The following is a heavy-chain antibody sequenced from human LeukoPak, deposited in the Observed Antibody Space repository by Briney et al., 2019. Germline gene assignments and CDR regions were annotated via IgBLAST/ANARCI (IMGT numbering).Heavy chain of an antibody. CDR1: GYTFTSYA. CDR2: INAGNGNT. Sequence: GASVNVSCKASGYTFTSYAMHWVRQAPGQRLEWMGWINAGNGNTKYSQKFQGRVTITRDTSASTAYMELSSLRSEDTAVYYCARGGVTMVRGVIITWEFDYWGQGTLVTVSS. CDR3: ARGGVTMVRGVIITWEFDY. J-gene: IGHJ4*02. V-gene: IGHV1-3*01. D-gene: IGHD3-10*01.